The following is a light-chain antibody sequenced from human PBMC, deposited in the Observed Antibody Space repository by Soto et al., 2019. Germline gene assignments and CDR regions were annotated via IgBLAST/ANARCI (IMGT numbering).Light chain of an antibody. Sequence: QSVLTQPASVSGSPGQSITISCTGTSSDVGNYNLVSWYQQHPGKAPKLMIYEGSKRPSGVSNRFSGSNSGNTPSLTISGLQAEDEADYYCSSYVGSSTLLFGGGTKLNV. J-gene: IGLJ2*01. CDR2: EGS. CDR3: SSYVGSSTLL. V-gene: IGLV2-23*01. CDR1: SSDVGNYNL.